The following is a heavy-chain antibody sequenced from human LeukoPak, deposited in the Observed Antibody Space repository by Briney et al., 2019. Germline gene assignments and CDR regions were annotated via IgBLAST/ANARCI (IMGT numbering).Heavy chain of an antibody. CDR2: VSSSGAST. V-gene: IGHV3-23*01. CDR1: GLTFSNYA. J-gene: IGHJ4*02. Sequence: GGSLRLSCGASGLTFSNYAMSWVRQAPGKGLEWVSTVSSSGASTYYADSVKGRFTISRDNSKHTLYLQMNSLRAEDTAVCYCAKLGDSSGYYYGHDYWGQGTLVTVSS. CDR3: AKLGDSSGYYYGHDY. D-gene: IGHD3-22*01.